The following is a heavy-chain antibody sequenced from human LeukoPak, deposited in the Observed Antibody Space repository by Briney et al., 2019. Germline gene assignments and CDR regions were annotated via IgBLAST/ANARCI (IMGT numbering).Heavy chain of an antibody. CDR2: IYSIGST. D-gene: IGHD3-3*01. Sequence: SETLSLTCTVSGGSISSYYWSWIRQPAGKGLEWIGRIYSIGSTNYNPSLKRRVTMSVDTSKNQFSLEVGSVTGADTAVYYCARGGFLEWLKGFDPWGQGTLVTVSS. J-gene: IGHJ5*02. CDR1: GGSISSYY. V-gene: IGHV4-4*07. CDR3: ARGGFLEWLKGFDP.